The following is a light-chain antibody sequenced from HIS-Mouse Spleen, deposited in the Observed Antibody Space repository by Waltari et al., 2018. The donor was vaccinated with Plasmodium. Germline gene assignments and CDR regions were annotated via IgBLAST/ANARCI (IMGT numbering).Light chain of an antibody. V-gene: IGLV3-25*02. Sequence: SYELTQPPSVSVSPGQTARITCSGDALPKQYAYWYQQKPGQAPVLVIYKDSERPSGIPERFSGSNSGNTATLTISRAQAGDEADYYCQVWDSSTVFGGGTKLTVL. CDR1: ALPKQY. CDR3: QVWDSSTV. CDR2: KDS. J-gene: IGLJ3*02.